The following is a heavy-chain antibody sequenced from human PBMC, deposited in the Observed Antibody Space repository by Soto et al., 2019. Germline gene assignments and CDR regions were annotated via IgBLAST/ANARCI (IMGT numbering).Heavy chain of an antibody. Sequence: QITLKESGPTLVKPTQTLTLTCTFSGFSLSTSGVGVGWIRQPPGKALEWLALIYWDDDKRYSPSLKSRLTITKDTSKNQVVITMTNMDPVDTATYYCARTVVVVAATSTLLAFDIWGQGTMVTVSS. CDR3: ARTVVVVAATSTLLAFDI. CDR1: GFSLSTSGVG. V-gene: IGHV2-5*02. D-gene: IGHD2-15*01. CDR2: IYWDDDK. J-gene: IGHJ3*02.